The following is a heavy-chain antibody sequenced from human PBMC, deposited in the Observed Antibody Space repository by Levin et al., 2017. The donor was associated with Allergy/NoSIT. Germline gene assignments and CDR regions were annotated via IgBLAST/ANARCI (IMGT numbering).Heavy chain of an antibody. V-gene: IGHV3-23*01. J-gene: IGHJ3*01. CDR1: GFRFSTYA. Sequence: GESLKISCAASGFRFSTYALSWVRQAPGKGLEWLSSISGSGRGTEYADSVRGRFTVSRDNAKNTFSLQMNSLRVEDTATYYCAKFWGAALRFDAFDAWGQGAMVTVSS. D-gene: IGHD3-16*01. CDR2: ISGSGRGT. CDR3: AKFWGAALRFDAFDA.